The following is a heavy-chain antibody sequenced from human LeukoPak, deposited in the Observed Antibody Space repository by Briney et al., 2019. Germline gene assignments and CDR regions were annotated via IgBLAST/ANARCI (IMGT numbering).Heavy chain of an antibody. V-gene: IGHV3-74*01. CDR3: ARKGFYHDGFDI. D-gene: IGHD2-2*01. J-gene: IGHJ3*02. Sequence: HTGGSLRLSCAASGFTFSNYWMHWVRQAPGKGLVWVSRSDSDETNTNYADSVKGRFTISRDNAQNTLYLQMNSLRAEDTAVYYCARKGFYHDGFDIWGQGTMVTVSS. CDR1: GFTFSNYW. CDR2: SDSDETNT.